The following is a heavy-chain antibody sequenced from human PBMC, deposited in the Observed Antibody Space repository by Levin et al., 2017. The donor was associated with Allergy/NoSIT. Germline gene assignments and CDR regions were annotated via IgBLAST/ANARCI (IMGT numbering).Heavy chain of an antibody. D-gene: IGHD2-2*01. V-gene: IGHV3-30*04. CDR1: GFTFSSYA. CDR3: ARGARYCSSTSCYMYYGMDV. CDR2: ISYDGSNK. J-gene: IGHJ6*02. Sequence: GGSLRLSCAASGFTFSSYAMHWVRQAPGKGLEWVAVISYDGSNKYYADSVKGRFTISRDNSKNTLYLQMNSLRAEDTAVYYCARGARYCSSTSCYMYYGMDVWGQGTTVTVSS.